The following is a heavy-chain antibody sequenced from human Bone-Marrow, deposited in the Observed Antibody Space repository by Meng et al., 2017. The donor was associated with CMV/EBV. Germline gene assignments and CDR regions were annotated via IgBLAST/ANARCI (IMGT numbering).Heavy chain of an antibody. CDR3: ARANDFWSGYWAWFDP. CDR1: GGSISSSSYY. Sequence: SETLSLTCTVSGGSISSSSYYWGWIRQPPGKGLEWIGSIYYSGSTYYNPSLKSRVTISVDTSKNQFSLKLSSVTAADTAVYYCARANDFWSGYWAWFDPWGQGNLVNIAS. J-gene: IGHJ5*02. D-gene: IGHD3-3*01. CDR2: IYYSGST. V-gene: IGHV4-39*07.